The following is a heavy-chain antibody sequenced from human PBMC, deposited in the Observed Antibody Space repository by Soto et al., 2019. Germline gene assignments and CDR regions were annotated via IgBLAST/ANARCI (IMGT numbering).Heavy chain of an antibody. V-gene: IGHV3-74*01. CDR3: ARALRSGSYLVTDFDI. J-gene: IGHJ3*02. CDR1: GFTFSSYW. D-gene: IGHD1-26*01. Sequence: GGSLRLSCAASGFTFSSYWMHWVRQAPGKGLVWVSRINSDGSSTSYADSVKGRFTISRDNAKNTLYLQMNSLRAEDTAVYYCARALRSGSYLVTDFDIWGQGTMVTVS. CDR2: INSDGSST.